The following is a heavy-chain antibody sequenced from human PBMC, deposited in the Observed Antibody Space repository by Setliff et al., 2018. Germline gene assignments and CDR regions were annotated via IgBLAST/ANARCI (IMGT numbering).Heavy chain of an antibody. CDR3: ARDLGHGGDSDY. CDR2: IGHTGSI. J-gene: IGHJ4*02. V-gene: IGHV4-38-2*02. Sequence: SETLSLTCTVSGYSISSGYIWGWIRQPPGKGLEWVGSIGHTGSINYNPSLKSRLTISRDTSKNQVSLRLNSVTATDTAVYYCARDLGHGGDSDYWGQGILVTVSS. D-gene: IGHD2-21*02. CDR1: GYSISSGYI.